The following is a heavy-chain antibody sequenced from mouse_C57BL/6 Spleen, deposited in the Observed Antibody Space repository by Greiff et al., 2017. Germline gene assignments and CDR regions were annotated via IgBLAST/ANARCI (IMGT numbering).Heavy chain of an antibody. CDR3: ARGDYDFAY. J-gene: IGHJ3*01. Sequence: EVKLQESGPGLVKPSQSLSLTCSVTGYSITSGYYWNWIRQFPGNKLEWMGYISYDGSNNYNPSLKYRISITRDTSKNQFFLKLNSVTTEDTATYYCARGDYDFAYWGQGTLVTVSA. D-gene: IGHD2-4*01. CDR2: ISYDGSN. CDR1: GYSITSGYY. V-gene: IGHV3-6*01.